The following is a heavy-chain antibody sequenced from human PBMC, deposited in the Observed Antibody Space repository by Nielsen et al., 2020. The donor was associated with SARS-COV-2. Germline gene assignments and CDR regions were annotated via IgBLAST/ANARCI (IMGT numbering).Heavy chain of an antibody. J-gene: IGHJ6*02. Sequence: SETLSLTCTVYGGSLRGYLWIWLRQPPGKGLEWIGESNQGGDANYSPSLKNRVTISMDTSKMQFSLRLTSVTAADTGTYFCARGTYNFRSYSSSGMDVWGQGTTVIVSS. CDR1: GGSLRGYL. V-gene: IGHV4-34*01. CDR2: SNQGGDA. CDR3: ARGTYNFRSYSSSGMDV. D-gene: IGHD3-3*01.